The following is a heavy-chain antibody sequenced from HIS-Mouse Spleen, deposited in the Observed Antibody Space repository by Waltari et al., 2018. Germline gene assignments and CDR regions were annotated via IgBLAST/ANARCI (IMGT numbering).Heavy chain of an antibody. CDR1: GWSFSGYY. Sequence: QVQLQQWGAGLLKPSETLSLTCAVYGWSFSGYYWRWIRQPPGKGLEWIGEINHSGSTNYNPSLKSRVTISVDTSKNQFSLKLSSVTAADTAVYYCARGKGSSSWYYFDYWGQGTLVTVSS. CDR2: INHSGST. CDR3: ARGKGSSSWYYFDY. V-gene: IGHV4-34*01. J-gene: IGHJ4*02. D-gene: IGHD6-13*01.